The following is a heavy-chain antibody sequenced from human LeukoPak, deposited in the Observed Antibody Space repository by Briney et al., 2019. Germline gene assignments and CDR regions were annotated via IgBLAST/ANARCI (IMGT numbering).Heavy chain of an antibody. CDR1: GGSISSGSYY. CDR2: IYTSGST. J-gene: IGHJ3*02. CDR3: ARVYFDSSGNYYPEAFHI. V-gene: IGHV4-61*02. Sequence: SQTLSLTCTVSGGSISSGSYYWSWIRQPAGKGLEWIGRIYTSGSTNYNPSLKSRVTISVDTSKNQFSLKMRSVTAADTAVYYCARVYFDSSGNYYPEAFHIWGQGTMVTVSS. D-gene: IGHD3-22*01.